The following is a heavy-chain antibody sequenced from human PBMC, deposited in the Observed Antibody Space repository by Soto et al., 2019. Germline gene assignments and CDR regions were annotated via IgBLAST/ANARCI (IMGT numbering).Heavy chain of an antibody. Sequence: PGGSLRLSCAASGFTFSSYAMSWVRQAPGKGLEWVSAISGSGGSTYYADSVKGRFTISRDNSKNTLYLQMNSLRAEDTAVYYCAKGHLAYYDFWSGSDAFDIWGQGTMVTVSS. J-gene: IGHJ3*02. D-gene: IGHD3-3*01. CDR3: AKGHLAYYDFWSGSDAFDI. CDR1: GFTFSSYA. CDR2: ISGSGGST. V-gene: IGHV3-23*01.